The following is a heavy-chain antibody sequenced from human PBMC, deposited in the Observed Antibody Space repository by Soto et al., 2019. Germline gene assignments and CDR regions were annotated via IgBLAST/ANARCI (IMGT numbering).Heavy chain of an antibody. Sequence: PSETLSLTCAVYGGSFSGYYWSWIRQPPGKGLEWIGEINHSGSTNYNPSLKSRVTISVDTSKNQFSLKLSSVTAADTAVYYCARTPANIVATSRVWFDPWGQGTLVTVSS. V-gene: IGHV4-34*01. CDR2: INHSGST. CDR1: GGSFSGYY. CDR3: ARTPANIVATSRVWFDP. D-gene: IGHD5-12*01. J-gene: IGHJ5*02.